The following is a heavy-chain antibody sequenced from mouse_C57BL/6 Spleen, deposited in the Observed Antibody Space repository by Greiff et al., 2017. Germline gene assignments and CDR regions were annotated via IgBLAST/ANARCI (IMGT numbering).Heavy chain of an antibody. J-gene: IGHJ2*01. CDR3: AREEPLFDY. CDR2: IYPGDGDT. CDR1: GYAFSSSW. V-gene: IGHV1-82*01. Sequence: VQLQQSGPELVKPGASVKISCKASGYAFSSSWMNWVKQRPGKGLEWIGRIYPGDGDTNYNGKFKGKATLTADKSSSTAYMQLSSLTSEDSAVYFCAREEPLFDYWGQGTTLTVSS.